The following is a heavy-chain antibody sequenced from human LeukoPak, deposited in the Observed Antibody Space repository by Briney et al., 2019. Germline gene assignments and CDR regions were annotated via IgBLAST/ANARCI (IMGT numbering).Heavy chain of an antibody. Sequence: GESLKISCKGSGYSFTSYWIGWVRQMPGKGLEWMGIIYPGDSDTRYSPSFQGQVTISADESISTAYLQWSSLKASDTAMYYYARHLDTAMANWFDPWGQGTLVTVSS. D-gene: IGHD5-18*01. CDR3: ARHLDTAMANWFDP. CDR2: IYPGDSDT. J-gene: IGHJ5*02. V-gene: IGHV5-51*01. CDR1: GYSFTSYW.